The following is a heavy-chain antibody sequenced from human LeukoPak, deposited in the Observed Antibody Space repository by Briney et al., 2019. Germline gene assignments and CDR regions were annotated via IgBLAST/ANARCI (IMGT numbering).Heavy chain of an antibody. CDR1: GFTFSSYW. D-gene: IGHD3-22*01. Sequence: GGSLRLSCAASGFTFSSYWMLWVRQAPGKGLVWVSRINSDGSSTSYADSVKGRFTISRDNAKNTLYLQMNSLRAEDTAVYYCARWYYYDSSGYFAGMDVWGQGTTVTVSS. V-gene: IGHV3-74*01. J-gene: IGHJ6*02. CDR2: INSDGSST. CDR3: ARWYYYDSSGYFAGMDV.